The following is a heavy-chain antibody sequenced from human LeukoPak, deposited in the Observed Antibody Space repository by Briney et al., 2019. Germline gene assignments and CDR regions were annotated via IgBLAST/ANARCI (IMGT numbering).Heavy chain of an antibody. CDR2: ISSSSSYI. CDR3: ARSTPSGSGNHFDY. J-gene: IGHJ4*02. D-gene: IGHD6-19*01. Sequence: GGSLRLSCAASGFTFSSYSMNWVRQAPGKGLEWVSSISSSSSYIYYADSVKGRFTISRDNAKNSLYLQMNSLRAEDTAVYYCARSTPSGSGNHFDYWGRGTLVTVSS. CDR1: GFTFSSYS. V-gene: IGHV3-21*01.